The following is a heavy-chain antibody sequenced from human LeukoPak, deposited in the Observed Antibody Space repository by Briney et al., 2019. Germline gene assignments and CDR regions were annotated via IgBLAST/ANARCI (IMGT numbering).Heavy chain of an antibody. Sequence: YPGGSLRLSCAASGFTFSSYNMNWVRQAPGKGLEWVSSITSGSSYIYYADSVKGRFTISRDNAKNSLYLQMNSLRAEDTAVYYCARDPYSGSYGNYYYYFMDVWGKGTTVTVSS. D-gene: IGHD1-26*01. CDR1: GFTFSSYN. J-gene: IGHJ6*03. CDR3: ARDPYSGSYGNYYYYFMDV. CDR2: ITSGSSYI. V-gene: IGHV3-21*01.